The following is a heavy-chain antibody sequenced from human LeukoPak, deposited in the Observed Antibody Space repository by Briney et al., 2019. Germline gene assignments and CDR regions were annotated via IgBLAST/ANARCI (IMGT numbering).Heavy chain of an antibody. V-gene: IGHV3-23*01. Sequence: GGSLRLSCAAAGFTFGTYGLAWVRQAPGKGLEWVSAISASGDHTYYADSVKGRFSISRDNFKNTLYLQMNSLRAEDTALYYCAKEMGSSQPFDYWGQGTLVTVSS. CDR1: GFTFGTYG. D-gene: IGHD3-10*01. J-gene: IGHJ4*02. CDR2: ISASGDHT. CDR3: AKEMGSSQPFDY.